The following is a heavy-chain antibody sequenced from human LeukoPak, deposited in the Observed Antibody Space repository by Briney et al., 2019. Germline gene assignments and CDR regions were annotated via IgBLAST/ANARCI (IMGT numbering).Heavy chain of an antibody. CDR1: GYTFTGYY. D-gene: IGHD2-21*02. Sequence: ASVKVSCKASGYTFTGYYMHWVRQAPGQGLEWMGWINPNSGGTNYAQKFQGRVTMTRDTSISTAYMELSRLRSDDTAVYYCARAQEVNCSGDVWGKGTTVTVSS. V-gene: IGHV1-2*02. J-gene: IGHJ6*04. CDR3: ARAQEVNCSGDV. CDR2: INPNSGGT.